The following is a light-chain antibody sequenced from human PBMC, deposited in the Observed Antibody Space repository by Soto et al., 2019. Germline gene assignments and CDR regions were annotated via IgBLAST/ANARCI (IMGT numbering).Light chain of an antibody. CDR2: GAS. J-gene: IGKJ4*01. V-gene: IGKV3-20*01. Sequence: EIVLTQSPGTLSLSPGERATLSCRASQTVRTNYFAWFQHKPGQAPRLLIYGASSRATGIPDRFSGSGSGTDFTLTINRLEPEDFAVYFCQQYSDSPRTFGGGTKVEIK. CDR3: QQYSDSPRT. CDR1: QTVRTNY.